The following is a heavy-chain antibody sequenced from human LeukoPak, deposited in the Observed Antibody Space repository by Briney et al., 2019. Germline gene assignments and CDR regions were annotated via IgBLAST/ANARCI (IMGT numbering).Heavy chain of an antibody. CDR3: AKYYGDYPFYYLDY. V-gene: IGHV3-23*01. J-gene: IGHJ4*02. Sequence: GGSLRLSCAASGFTFSSYAMSWVRQAPGKGLEWVSAISGSGGSTYYADSVKGRFTISRDNSKNTLYLQMNSLRAEDTAVYYCAKYYGDYPFYYLDYWGQGTLVTVSS. D-gene: IGHD4-17*01. CDR2: ISGSGGST. CDR1: GFTFSSYA.